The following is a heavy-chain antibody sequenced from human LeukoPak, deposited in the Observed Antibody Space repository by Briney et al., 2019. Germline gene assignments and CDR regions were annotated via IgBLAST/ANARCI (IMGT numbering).Heavy chain of an antibody. J-gene: IGHJ6*02. D-gene: IGHD2-2*01. CDR3: ARETHIVVVPAAPYYYYYGMDV. CDR2: ISAYNCNT. V-gene: IGHV1-18*01. Sequence: ASVKVSCKSSGYTFTSCGISWVRHATGQGLEWVGWISAYNCNTKYAQKFQGRVTMTTDTSTSTAYMELRSLRSDDTAVYYCARETHIVVVPAAPYYYYYGMDVWGQGTTVTVSS. CDR1: GYTFTSCG.